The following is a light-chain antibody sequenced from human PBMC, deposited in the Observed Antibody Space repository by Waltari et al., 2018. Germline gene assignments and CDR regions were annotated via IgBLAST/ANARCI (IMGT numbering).Light chain of an antibody. CDR1: QNINTY. V-gene: IGKV1-39*01. J-gene: IGKJ2*01. Sequence: DIQMTQSPSSLSASVGDRVTISCRASQNINTYLNWYQQKPGKAPKLLINGASRLQSGVPSRFSGSGSGTDFTLTISSLQPDDFATYYCQQYHTDSSFGQGTDLEIK. CDR3: QQYHTDSS. CDR2: GAS.